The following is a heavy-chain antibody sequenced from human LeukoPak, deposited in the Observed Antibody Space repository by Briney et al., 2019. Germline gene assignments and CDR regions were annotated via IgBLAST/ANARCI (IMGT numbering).Heavy chain of an antibody. CDR3: ARAGEVVVAAAYYFDY. V-gene: IGHV4-34*01. J-gene: IGHJ4*02. CDR1: GGSFSGYY. D-gene: IGHD2-15*01. Sequence: PSETLSLTCAVYGGSFSGYYWSWIRQPPGKGLEWIGEINHSGSTNYNPSLKSRVTISVDTSKNQFSLKLSSMTAADTAVYYCARAGEVVVAAAYYFDYWGQGTLVTVSS. CDR2: INHSGST.